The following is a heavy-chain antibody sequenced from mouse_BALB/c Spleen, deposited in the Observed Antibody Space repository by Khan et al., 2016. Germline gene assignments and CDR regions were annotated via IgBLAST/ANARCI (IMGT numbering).Heavy chain of an antibody. J-gene: IGHJ3*01. D-gene: IGHD1-2*01. CDR1: GYTFSSYW. CDR3: ARGGTTARFAY. CDR2: ILPGSGST. Sequence: VQLQESGAELMKPGASVKISCKATGYTFSSYWIEWVKQRPGHGREWIGEILPGSGSTNYNEKFKGKATFTADTSSNTAYMQLSSLTSEDAAVYYCARGGTTARFAYWGQGTLVTVSA. V-gene: IGHV1-9*01.